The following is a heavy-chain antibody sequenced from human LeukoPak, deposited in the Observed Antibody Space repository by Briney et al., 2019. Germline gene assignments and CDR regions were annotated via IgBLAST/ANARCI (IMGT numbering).Heavy chain of an antibody. V-gene: IGHV3-74*01. J-gene: IGHJ4*02. CDR1: GFTVTNYR. Sequence: PGGSLRLSCTTSGFTVTNYRMHWVRQAPGKGLVWVSRINSDGSNTNYAGSVKGRFTISRDNARNTLYLQMNSLRAEDTAVYYCAGGLSDYYYTVGYWGQGTLVTVSS. D-gene: IGHD3-22*01. CDR3: AGGLSDYYYTVGY. CDR2: INSDGSNT.